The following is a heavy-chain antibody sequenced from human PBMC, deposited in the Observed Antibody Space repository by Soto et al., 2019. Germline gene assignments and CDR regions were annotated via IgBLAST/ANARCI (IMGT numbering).Heavy chain of an antibody. Sequence: QVQLQQWGSGRLKPSETLSLTCAVYGGSLSGYYWSWIRQSPGKGLEWIGQINHSGSANYHPSLKHRLPILRPTAGKEFALELSSVTAADTSVYYCARATSHYASGRYEGGYYYFDYWGQGTLVTVSS. V-gene: IGHV4-34*01. J-gene: IGHJ4*02. CDR2: INHSGSA. CDR3: ARATSHYASGRYEGGYYYFDY. D-gene: IGHD3-10*01. CDR1: GGSLSGYY.